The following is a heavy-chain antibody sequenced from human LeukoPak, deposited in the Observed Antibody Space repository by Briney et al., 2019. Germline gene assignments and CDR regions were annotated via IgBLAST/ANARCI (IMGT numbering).Heavy chain of an antibody. CDR3: ARGVQLERRRNYYYGMDV. D-gene: IGHD1-1*01. V-gene: IGHV3-21*01. J-gene: IGHJ6*02. Sequence: GGSLRLSCAASGFTFSSYSMTWVRQAPGKGLEWVSSISSSSSYIYYADSVKGRFTISRDNAKNSLYLQMNSLRAEDTAVYYCARGVQLERRRNYYYGMDVWGQGTTVTVSS. CDR1: GFTFSSYS. CDR2: ISSSSSYI.